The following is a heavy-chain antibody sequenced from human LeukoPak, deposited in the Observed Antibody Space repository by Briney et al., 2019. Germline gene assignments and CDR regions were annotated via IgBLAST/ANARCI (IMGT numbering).Heavy chain of an antibody. Sequence: SETLSLTCTVSGDSISSNSYYWGWIRQPPGKGLEWIGSIYYSGSTYYTPSLKSRVTMSVDTSKNQFSLKLSSVTAADTAVYYCARENSLFLGAGRTHDDSSGYEYFQHWGQGTLVTVSS. CDR3: ARENSLFLGAGRTHDDSSGYEYFQH. CDR2: IYYSGST. V-gene: IGHV4-39*07. J-gene: IGHJ1*01. CDR1: GDSISSNSYY. D-gene: IGHD3-22*01.